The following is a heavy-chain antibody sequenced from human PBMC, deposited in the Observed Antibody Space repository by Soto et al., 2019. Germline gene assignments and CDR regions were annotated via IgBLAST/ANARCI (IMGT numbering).Heavy chain of an antibody. J-gene: IGHJ5*02. D-gene: IGHD2-15*01. CDR3: ARTYCSGGSCYEFDP. Sequence: QLQLQESGSGLVKPSQTLSLTCAVSGGSISSGGYSWSWIRQPPGKGLEWIGYIYHSGSTYYNPSLKSRVTISVDRSKNQFSPKLSSVTAADTAVYYCARTYCSGGSCYEFDPWGQGTLVTVSS. V-gene: IGHV4-30-2*01. CDR2: IYHSGST. CDR1: GGSISSGGYS.